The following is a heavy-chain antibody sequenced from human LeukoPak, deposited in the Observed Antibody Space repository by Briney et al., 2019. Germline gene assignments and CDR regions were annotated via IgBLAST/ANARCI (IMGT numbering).Heavy chain of an antibody. CDR1: GFTFSNYA. J-gene: IGHJ4*02. Sequence: GGSLRLSCAASGFTFSNYAMSWVRQVPGEGLEWVSAISGSGGSTYYADSVKGRFTISRDNSKNTLYLQMNSLRAEDTAVYYCAKALPPNGADYWGQGTLVTVSS. CDR2: ISGSGGST. D-gene: IGHD1-26*01. CDR3: AKALPPNGADY. V-gene: IGHV3-23*01.